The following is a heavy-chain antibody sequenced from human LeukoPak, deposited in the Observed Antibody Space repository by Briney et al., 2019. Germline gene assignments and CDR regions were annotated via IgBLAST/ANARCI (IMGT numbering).Heavy chain of an antibody. V-gene: IGHV1-2*02. Sequence: ASVKVSCKASGYTFTGYYMHWVRQAPGQGPEWMGWINPNSGGTNYAQKFQGRVTMTRDTSISTAYMELSGLRSDDTAVYYCARAVQLWLDYYMDVWGKGTTVTVSS. CDR3: ARAVQLWLDYYMDV. D-gene: IGHD5-18*01. J-gene: IGHJ6*03. CDR2: INPNSGGT. CDR1: GYTFTGYY.